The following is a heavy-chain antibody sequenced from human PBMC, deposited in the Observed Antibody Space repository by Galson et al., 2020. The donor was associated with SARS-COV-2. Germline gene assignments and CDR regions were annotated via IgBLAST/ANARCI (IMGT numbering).Heavy chain of an antibody. CDR1: GFSLSNARMG. CDR3: ARISNSYYDYVWGSWKWYYFDY. CDR2: IFSNDEK. V-gene: IGHV2-26*01. D-gene: IGHD3-16*01. J-gene: IGHJ4*02. Sequence: SGPTLVKPTETLTLTCTVSGFSLSNARMGVSWIRQPPGKALEWLAHIFSNDEKSYSTSLKSRLTISKDTSKSQVVLTMTNMDPVDTATYYCARISNSYYDYVWGSWKWYYFDYWGQGTLVTVSS.